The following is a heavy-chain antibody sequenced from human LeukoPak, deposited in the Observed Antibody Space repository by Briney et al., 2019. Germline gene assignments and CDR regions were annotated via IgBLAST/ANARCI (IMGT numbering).Heavy chain of an antibody. V-gene: IGHV1-69*13. CDR2: IIPIFGTA. Sequence: ASVKVSCKASGGTFSSYAISRVRQAPGQGLEWMGGIIPIFGTANYAQKFQGRVTITADESTSTAYMELSSLRSEDTAVYYCARGMSDDSYYYGMDVWGQGTTVTVSS. D-gene: IGHD3-3*01. J-gene: IGHJ6*02. CDR3: ARGMSDDSYYYGMDV. CDR1: GGTFSSYA.